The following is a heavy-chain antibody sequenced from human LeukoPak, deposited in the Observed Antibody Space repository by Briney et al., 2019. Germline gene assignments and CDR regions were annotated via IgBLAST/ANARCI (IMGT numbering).Heavy chain of an antibody. Sequence: GGSLRLSCAASGFTFSSYSMNWVRQAPGKGLEWVSYISTSSSIIYYVDSVKGRFTISRDNAKNSLYLQMNSLRAEDTAVYYCARTYYDILTGYNPYFDYWGQGILVTVSS. J-gene: IGHJ4*02. CDR2: ISTSSSII. V-gene: IGHV3-48*01. CDR3: ARTYYDILTGYNPYFDY. CDR1: GFTFSSYS. D-gene: IGHD3-9*01.